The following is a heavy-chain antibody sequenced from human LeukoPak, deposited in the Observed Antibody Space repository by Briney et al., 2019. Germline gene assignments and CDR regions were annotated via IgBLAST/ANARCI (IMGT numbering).Heavy chain of an antibody. CDR1: GFTFSSYG. CDR3: AKDLSGYDGYFDY. D-gene: IGHD5-12*01. V-gene: IGHV3-30*02. J-gene: IGHJ4*02. CDR2: IRYDGSNK. Sequence: GGSLRLSCAASGFTFSSYGMHWVRQAPGKGLEWVAFIRYDGSNKYYADSVKGRFTISRDNSKNTLYLQMNSLRAEDTVVYYCAKDLSGYDGYFDYWGQGTLVTVSS.